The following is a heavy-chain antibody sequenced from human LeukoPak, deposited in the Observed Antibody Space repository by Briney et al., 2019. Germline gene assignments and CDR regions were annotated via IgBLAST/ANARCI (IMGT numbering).Heavy chain of an antibody. D-gene: IGHD1-26*01. V-gene: IGHV3-23*01. J-gene: IGHJ4*02. CDR1: GFTFSSYA. Sequence: GGSLRLSCTTSGFTFSSYAMSWVRQAPGKGLELVSTISGSGGNTYYADSVKGRFTISRDNSKNTLYLQMNSLRADDTAAYYCANYGGTYWYYFDYWGQGTLVIVSS. CDR3: ANYGGTYWYYFDY. CDR2: ISGSGGNT.